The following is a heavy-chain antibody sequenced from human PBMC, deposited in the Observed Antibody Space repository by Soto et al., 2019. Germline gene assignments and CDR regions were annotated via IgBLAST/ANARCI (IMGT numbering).Heavy chain of an antibody. CDR3: ARDGTNYDFWSGMPRRPHAMDL. CDR2: IYYSGST. J-gene: IGHJ6*02. V-gene: IGHV4-31*03. CDR1: GGSISSGGYY. Sequence: SQPLSLPCTVSGGSISSGGYYWIWIRQHRWKGLGWVLYIYYSGSTYYNPSLKSRVTISVDTSKNQFSLKLSSVTAADTAVYYCARDGTNYDFWSGMPRRPHAMDLWGQGTTVTVSS. D-gene: IGHD3-3*01.